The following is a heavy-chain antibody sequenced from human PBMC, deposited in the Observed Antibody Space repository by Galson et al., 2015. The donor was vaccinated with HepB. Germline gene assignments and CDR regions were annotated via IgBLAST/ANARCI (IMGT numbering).Heavy chain of an antibody. V-gene: IGHV3-33*01. CDR3: ARETVILNWSLDL. CDR2: LWYDGSNQ. CDR1: GFAFSRNG. Sequence: SLRLSCAASGFAFSRNGMHWVRQAPGKGLEWVGCLWYDGSNQHYGDSVKGRFTISRDNSKNTLYLQMNSLRVEDTAVYYCARETVILNWSLDLWGRGTLVTVSS. D-gene: IGHD2-21*01. J-gene: IGHJ2*01.